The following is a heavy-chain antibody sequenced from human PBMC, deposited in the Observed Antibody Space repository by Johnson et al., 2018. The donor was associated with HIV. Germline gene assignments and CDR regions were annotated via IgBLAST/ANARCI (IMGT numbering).Heavy chain of an antibody. CDR1: GFTFSREN. V-gene: IGHV3-30*14. Sequence: QVYLVESGGGVVQPGMSLRLSYADSGFTFSRENMHWVRQAPDKGLHWVAIISYDGSEKYYADSVKGRFTISRDNAKTSLALQMDSMRAEDTAVYYCARWDFKDAFNIWGQGTMVTVSS. J-gene: IGHJ3*02. D-gene: IGHD1-26*01. CDR3: ARWDFKDAFNI. CDR2: ISYDGSEK.